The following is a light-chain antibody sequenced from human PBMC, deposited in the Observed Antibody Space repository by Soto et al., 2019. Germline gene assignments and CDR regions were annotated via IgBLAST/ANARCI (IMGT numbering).Light chain of an antibody. CDR1: QSISGY. J-gene: IGKJ2*01. CDR2: SAS. Sequence: DIQMTHSPSSLSASVGDRVTITCRASQSISGYLNWYQQKPGKAPKLLIYSASSLQSGVSSRFSGSGSGTDFTFIISSLQPEDFATYSCQQGYSPPYTFGQGTKLEIK. CDR3: QQGYSPPYT. V-gene: IGKV1-39*01.